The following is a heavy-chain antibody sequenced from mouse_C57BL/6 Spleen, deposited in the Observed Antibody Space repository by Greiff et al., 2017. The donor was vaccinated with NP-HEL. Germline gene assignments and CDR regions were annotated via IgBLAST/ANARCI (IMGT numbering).Heavy chain of an antibody. J-gene: IGHJ2*01. CDR2: ISYDGSN. CDR1: GYSITSGYY. CDR3: AREGFKGLFDY. Sequence: EVQLKESGPGLVKPSQSLSLTCSVTGYSITSGYYWNWIRQFPGNKLEWMGYISYDGSNNYNPSLKNRISITRDTSKNQFFLKLNSVTTEDTATYYCAREGFKGLFDYWGQGTTLTVSS. V-gene: IGHV3-6*01. D-gene: IGHD3-3*01.